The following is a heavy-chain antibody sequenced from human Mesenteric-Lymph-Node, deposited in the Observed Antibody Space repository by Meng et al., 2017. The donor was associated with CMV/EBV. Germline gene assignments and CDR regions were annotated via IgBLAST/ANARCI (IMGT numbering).Heavy chain of an antibody. D-gene: IGHD6-6*01. CDR1: GFTFSSYG. V-gene: IGHV3-30*02. Sequence: GESLKISCAASGFTFSSYGMHWVRQAPGKGLEWVAFIRYDGSNKYYADSVKGRFTISRDNSKNTLYLQMNSLRAEDTAVYYCARGQLVLDYCGQGTLVTVSS. CDR2: IRYDGSNK. J-gene: IGHJ4*02. CDR3: ARGQLVLDY.